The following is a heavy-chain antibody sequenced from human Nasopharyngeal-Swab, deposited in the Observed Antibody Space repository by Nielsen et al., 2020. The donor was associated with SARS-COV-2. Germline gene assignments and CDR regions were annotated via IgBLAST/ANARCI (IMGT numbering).Heavy chain of an antibody. Sequence: WIRQPPGKGLEWVANIKQDGSEKYYVDSVKGRFTISRDNAKNSLYLQMNSLRAEDTAVYYCARAKGIASYCGQGTLVTVSS. CDR2: IKQDGSEK. V-gene: IGHV3-7*01. CDR3: ARAKGIASY. J-gene: IGHJ4*02. D-gene: IGHD2-15*01.